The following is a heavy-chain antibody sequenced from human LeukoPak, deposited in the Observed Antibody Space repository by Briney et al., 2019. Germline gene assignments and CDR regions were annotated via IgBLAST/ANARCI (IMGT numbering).Heavy chain of an antibody. CDR2: IYWDDDK. D-gene: IGHD1-26*01. J-gene: IGHJ5*02. Sequence: SGPTLVKPTQTLTLTCTFSGFSLSTSGVGVGWIRQPPGKALEWLALIYWDDDKFYSPSLKSRLTITKDTSKNQVVLTMTNMEPVDTATYYCASTRVVGAPNNWFDPWGQGTLVTVSS. CDR1: GFSLSTSGVG. CDR3: ASTRVVGAPNNWFDP. V-gene: IGHV2-5*02.